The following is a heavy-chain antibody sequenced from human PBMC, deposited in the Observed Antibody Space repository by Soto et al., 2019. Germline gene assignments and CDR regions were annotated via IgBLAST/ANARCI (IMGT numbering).Heavy chain of an antibody. CDR3: AREIHIAAARSFDY. D-gene: IGHD6-13*01. J-gene: IGHJ4*02. CDR1: GGSISSSSYY. V-gene: IGHV4-39*01. Sequence: SETLSLTCTVSGGSISSSSYYWGWIRQPPGKGLEWIGSIYYSGSTYYNPSLKSRVTISVDTSKNQFSLKLSSVTAADTAVYYCAREIHIAAARSFDYWGQGPLVTVSS. CDR2: IYYSGST.